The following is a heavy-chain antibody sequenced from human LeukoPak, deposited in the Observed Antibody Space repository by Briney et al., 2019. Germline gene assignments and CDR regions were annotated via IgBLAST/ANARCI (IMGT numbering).Heavy chain of an antibody. CDR3: ARTYGSGSYWSDNWFDP. J-gene: IGHJ5*02. CDR2: INPNSGGT. CDR1: GGTFSSYA. V-gene: IGHV1-2*04. D-gene: IGHD3-10*01. Sequence: ASVKVSCKASGGTFSSYAISWVRQAPGQGLEWMGWINPNSGGTNYAQKLQGWVTMTRDTSISTAYMELSRLRSDDTAVYYCARTYGSGSYWSDNWFDPWGQGTLVTVSS.